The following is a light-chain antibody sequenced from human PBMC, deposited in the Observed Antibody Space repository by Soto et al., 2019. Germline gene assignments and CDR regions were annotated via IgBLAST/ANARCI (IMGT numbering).Light chain of an antibody. V-gene: IGKV1-9*01. J-gene: IGKJ5*01. CDR1: QGISSN. CDR3: QQLNSYPIT. CDR2: VAS. Sequence: DIQLTQSPSFLSASVGDRVTITCRASQGISSNLAWYQQKPGKDPNLLIYVASTLQSGVPSRFSGSVSGTEFTLTISSLQPEDFAIYYCQQLNSYPITFGQGTRLEIK.